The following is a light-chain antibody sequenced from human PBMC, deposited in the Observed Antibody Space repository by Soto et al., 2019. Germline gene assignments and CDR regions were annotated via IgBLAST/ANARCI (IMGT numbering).Light chain of an antibody. J-gene: IGKJ5*01. CDR3: QTFNTAPLT. CDR2: SAS. CDR1: QDISVY. V-gene: IGKV1-27*01. Sequence: DIQMTQSPSSLSASVGDRVTITCRASQDISVYLAWYQQKPGKVPKLLIYSASTLQSGVPSRFGGSGSGTDFTLAIRSLQPEDGATSFCQTFNTAPLTFGQGTRLEIK.